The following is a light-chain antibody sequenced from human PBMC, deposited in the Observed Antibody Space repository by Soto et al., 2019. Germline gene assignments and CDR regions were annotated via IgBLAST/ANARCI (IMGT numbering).Light chain of an antibody. Sequence: EIVMTQSPATLSVSPGERATLSCRASQGVSTNLAWYQQKPGQAPRLLIYGASTRATGVPARFSGSGSGTEFTPRTSSSLSDDFVVDYCQQYTNWPPWTFGQGTKVDVK. CDR2: GAS. CDR1: QGVSTN. J-gene: IGKJ1*01. V-gene: IGKV3-15*01. CDR3: QQYTNWPPWT.